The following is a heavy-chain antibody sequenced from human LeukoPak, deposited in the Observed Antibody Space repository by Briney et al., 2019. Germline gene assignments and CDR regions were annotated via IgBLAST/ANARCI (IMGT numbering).Heavy chain of an antibody. V-gene: IGHV3-21*01. D-gene: IGHD3-22*01. CDR3: ARASSGYYYDY. CDR1: GFTFSAYT. J-gene: IGHJ4*02. CDR2: MSGSSSYI. Sequence: GGSLRLSCAASGFTFSAYTLSWVRQAPGKGLEWVSSMSGSSSYIYYADSPKGRFTISRDNAKNSLYLQMNSLRAEDTAVYYCARASSGYYYDYWGQGTLVTVSS.